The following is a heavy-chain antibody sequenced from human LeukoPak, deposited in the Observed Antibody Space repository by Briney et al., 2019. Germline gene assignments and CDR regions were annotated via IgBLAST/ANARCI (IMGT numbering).Heavy chain of an antibody. CDR2: ISGNGDNT. D-gene: IGHD3-3*01. V-gene: IGHV3-23*01. CDR3: AKDYRGSGYFFDI. J-gene: IGHJ3*02. CDR1: GFTFGSHA. Sequence: GGSLRLSCAASGFTFGSHAMGWVRQPPGKELAWVSVISGNGDNTYYADSVKGWFTISRDNSKNTLSLLLNSLRAEDTAIYYCAKDYRGSGYFFDIWGQGTMVTVSS.